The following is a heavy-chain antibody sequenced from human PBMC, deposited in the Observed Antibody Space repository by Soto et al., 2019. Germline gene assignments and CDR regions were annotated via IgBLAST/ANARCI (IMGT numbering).Heavy chain of an antibody. CDR2: IIPILGIA. CDR3: ASDCCDHQKALYYFDY. CDR1: GGTFSSYT. J-gene: IGHJ4*02. V-gene: IGHV1-69*02. Sequence: QVQLVQSGAEVKKPGSSVKVSCKASGGTFSSYTISWVRQAPGQGLEWMGRIIPILGIANYAQKFQGRVTITADKSTSTAYMELSSLRSEDTAVYYCASDCCDHQKALYYFDYWGQGTLVTVSS. D-gene: IGHD2-21*02.